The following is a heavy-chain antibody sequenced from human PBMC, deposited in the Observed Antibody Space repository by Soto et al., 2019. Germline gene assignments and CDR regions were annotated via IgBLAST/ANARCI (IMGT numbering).Heavy chain of an antibody. Sequence: RGPLRLSCAASGSTFNSYWMHWVRQAQGKGQVWVSRINRDGSSTSYAGSVKGRFTISRDNAKNTLYLQMNSLRAVDTAVYYCARESGSYRTDAFDIWGQGTMVTVSS. D-gene: IGHD1-26*01. CDR2: INRDGSST. CDR1: GSTFNSYW. V-gene: IGHV3-74*01. CDR3: ARESGSYRTDAFDI. J-gene: IGHJ3*02.